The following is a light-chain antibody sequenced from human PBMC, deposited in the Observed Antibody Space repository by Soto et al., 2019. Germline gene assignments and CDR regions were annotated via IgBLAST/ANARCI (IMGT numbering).Light chain of an antibody. Sequence: QSVLTQPPSVSGAPGQRVTISCTGTSSNIGSGYDVHWYQHLPGTAPKLLIYGNTIRPSGVPDRFSGSKSDNTASLTISGLQAEDEADYYCCSYVSSKTYVFGTGTKVTVL. V-gene: IGLV1-40*01. CDR1: SSNIGSGYD. J-gene: IGLJ1*01. CDR2: GNT. CDR3: CSYVSSKTYV.